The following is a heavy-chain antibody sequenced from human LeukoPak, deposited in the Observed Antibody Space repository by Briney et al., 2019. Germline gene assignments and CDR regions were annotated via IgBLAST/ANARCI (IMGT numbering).Heavy chain of an antibody. CDR3: AREAYGSGAPLDY. V-gene: IGHV3-48*03. Sequence: GGSLRLSSAASGFTFSSYEMNWVRQAPGKGLEWISYITSSGTTIYYADSVKGRFTTSRDNAKNSLYLQMNSLSADDTDVYYCAREAYGSGAPLDYWGQGTLVTVSS. D-gene: IGHD3-10*01. CDR2: ITSSGTTI. J-gene: IGHJ4*02. CDR1: GFTFSSYE.